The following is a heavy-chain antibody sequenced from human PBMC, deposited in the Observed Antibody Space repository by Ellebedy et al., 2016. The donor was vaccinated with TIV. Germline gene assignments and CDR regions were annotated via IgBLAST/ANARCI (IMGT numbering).Heavy chain of an antibody. Sequence: PGGSLRLSCAASGFTFDDYAMHWVRQDPGKCLEWVSSTCWNSGSIGYADSVKGRFTISRDNAKNSLYLQMNSLRAEDTAFYYCAKDIRRGMGFDYWGQGTLVIVSS. J-gene: IGHJ4*02. CDR1: GFTFDDYA. V-gene: IGHV3-9*01. CDR3: AKDIRRGMGFDY. CDR2: TCWNSGSI. D-gene: IGHD6-13*01.